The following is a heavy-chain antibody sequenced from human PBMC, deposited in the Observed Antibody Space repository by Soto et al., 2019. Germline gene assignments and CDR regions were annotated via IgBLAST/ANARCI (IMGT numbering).Heavy chain of an antibody. J-gene: IGHJ4*02. V-gene: IGHV4-59*01. CDR1: GGSIRSYY. CDR3: ARDIY. Sequence: SQTLSLTYKCSGGSIRSYYWSWIRQPPGKGLVWIGYIYYSGSTNYNPSLKSRVTISVDTSKNQFSLKLSSVTAADTAVYYCARDIYWGPATLVTV. CDR2: IYYSGST.